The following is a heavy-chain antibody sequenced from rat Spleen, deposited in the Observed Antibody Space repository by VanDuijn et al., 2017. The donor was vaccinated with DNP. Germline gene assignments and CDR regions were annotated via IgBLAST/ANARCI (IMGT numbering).Heavy chain of an antibody. V-gene: IGHV5-7*01. Sequence: EVQLVESGGDLVQPGRSLKLSCAVSGITFSDYYMAWVRQAPATGLEWVATISYNGGTPYYRDSVKGRFTISRDNAQSTLYLQMDSLRSEDTATYYCARHRTIMPYYYAMDAWGQGASVTVSS. CDR2: ISYNGGTP. CDR3: ARHRTIMPYYYAMDA. J-gene: IGHJ4*01. CDR1: GITFSDYY. D-gene: IGHD1-12*01.